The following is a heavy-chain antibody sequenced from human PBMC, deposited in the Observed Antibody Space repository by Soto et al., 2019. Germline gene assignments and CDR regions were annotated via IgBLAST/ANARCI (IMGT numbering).Heavy chain of an antibody. Sequence: ASVKVSCKASGYTFTGYYMHWVRQAPGQGLEWMGWINPNSGGTNYAQKFQGWVTMTRDTSISTAYMELSRLRSDDTAVYYCARAVSVAGLYYYYGMDVWGQGTTVTVSS. J-gene: IGHJ6*02. CDR3: ARAVSVAGLYYYYGMDV. V-gene: IGHV1-2*04. CDR2: INPNSGGT. CDR1: GYTFTGYY. D-gene: IGHD6-19*01.